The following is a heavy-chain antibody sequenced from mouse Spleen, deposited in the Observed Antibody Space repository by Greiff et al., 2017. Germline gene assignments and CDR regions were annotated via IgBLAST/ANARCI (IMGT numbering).Heavy chain of an antibody. J-gene: IGHJ3*01. D-gene: IGHD2-13*01. V-gene: IGHV1-84*02. Sequence: LVESGPELVKPGASVKISCKASGYTFTDYYINWVKQKPGQGLEWIGWIYPGSGNTKYNQKFKGKATLTVDKSSSTAYMELRSLTSEDSAVYYCARLGGDYGEWFAYWGQGTLVTVSA. CDR2: IYPGSGNT. CDR3: ARLGGDYGEWFAY. CDR1: GYTFTDYY.